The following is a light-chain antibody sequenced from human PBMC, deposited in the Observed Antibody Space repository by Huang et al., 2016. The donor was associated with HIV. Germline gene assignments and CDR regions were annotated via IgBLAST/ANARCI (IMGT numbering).Light chain of an antibody. CDR1: QYVGNN. CDR3: QQYNNWPRT. V-gene: IGKV3-15*01. Sequence: ERVMTQSPATLSASPGDRATLSCRASQYVGNNLAWYRQKPGPAPRLLIHGASTRATDIPARFSASGSGVEFTLTISSLQSEDFGIYYCQQYNNWPRTFGQGTKLEIK. CDR2: GAS. J-gene: IGKJ2*01.